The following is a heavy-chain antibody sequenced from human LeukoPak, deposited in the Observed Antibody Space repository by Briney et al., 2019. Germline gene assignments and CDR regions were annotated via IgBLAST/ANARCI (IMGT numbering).Heavy chain of an antibody. J-gene: IGHJ4*02. CDR3: ARGGRWGPANYFDY. Sequence: GGSLRLSCAASGFTFSSYAMSWVRQAPGKGLEWVSAISGSGGSTYYADSVKGRFTISRDNSKNTLYLQMNSLRAEDTAVYYCARGGRWGPANYFDYWGQGTLVTVSS. D-gene: IGHD2-21*02. CDR2: ISGSGGST. V-gene: IGHV3-23*01. CDR1: GFTFSSYA.